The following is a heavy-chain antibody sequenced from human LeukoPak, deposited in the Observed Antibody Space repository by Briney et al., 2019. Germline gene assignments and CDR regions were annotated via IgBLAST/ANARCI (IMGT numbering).Heavy chain of an antibody. CDR1: GFTFSTYG. J-gene: IGHJ3*02. CDR2: VRGDATNQ. V-gene: IGHV3-30*02. D-gene: IGHD3-10*01. Sequence: PGGSLRLSCATSGFTFSTYGIHWVRQAPGKGLEWVAFVRGDATNQYYADSVKGRFTISRDSSKNTVYLQMNSLTAEDTAVYYCAKRGEQGLIGAFDIWGQGTMVTVSS. CDR3: AKRGEQGLIGAFDI.